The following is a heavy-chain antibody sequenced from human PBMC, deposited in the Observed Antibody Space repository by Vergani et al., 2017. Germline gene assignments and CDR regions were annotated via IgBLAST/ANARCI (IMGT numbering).Heavy chain of an antibody. D-gene: IGHD2-15*01. J-gene: IGHJ5*02. CDR2: IYYSENK. CDR1: GGSITYGAFY. CDR3: TRRNRRYCSGGSCESNWFDP. Sequence: QLQLQESGPGLVKPSETLSLTCTVSGGSITYGAFYWGWIRQSPGKGLEWIGSIYYSENKFYNPSLKSRVTLSIDTTKNQFSLKLSSVTAAATAVYYCTRRNRRYCSGGSCESNWFDPWGQGTLVTVSS. V-gene: IGHV4-39*01.